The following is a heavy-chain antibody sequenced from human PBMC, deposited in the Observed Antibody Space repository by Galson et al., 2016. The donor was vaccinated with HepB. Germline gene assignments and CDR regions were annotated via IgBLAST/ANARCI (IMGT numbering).Heavy chain of an antibody. CDR2: MLYSGKT. Sequence: ETLSLTCTVSGVSVSSDSYYWSWIRQPPGKELEWIGYMLYSGKTSYNPSLKSRVSISIDTSKNQFSLQVTSVTAADTAGYYCERDRGGGLRGHTWFVDLWGQGSLVTVSS. D-gene: IGHD4-17*01. V-gene: IGHV4-61*01. CDR3: ERDRGGGLRGHTWFVDL. CDR1: GVSVSSDSYY. J-gene: IGHJ4*02.